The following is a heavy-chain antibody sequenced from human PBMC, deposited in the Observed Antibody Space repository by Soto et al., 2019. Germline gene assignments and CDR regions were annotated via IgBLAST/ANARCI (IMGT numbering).Heavy chain of an antibody. J-gene: IGHJ5*02. CDR3: AKGRRVVVVAATPDWFDT. CDR2: IGTDTVTK. Sequence: PGGSLRLSCAASGFTFSAHTMTWVRQAPGKGLEWVSYIGTDTVTKHYPDSVRGRFTISRDNSKNTLYLQMNSLRAEDTAVYYCAKGRRVVVVAATPDWFDTWGQGTLVTVSS. D-gene: IGHD2-15*01. CDR1: GFTFSAHT. V-gene: IGHV3-48*01.